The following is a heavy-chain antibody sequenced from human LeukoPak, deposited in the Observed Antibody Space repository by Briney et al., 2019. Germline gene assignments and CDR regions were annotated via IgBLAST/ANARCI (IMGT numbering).Heavy chain of an antibody. D-gene: IGHD6-19*01. CDR3: ARDRRIAVAGTRGGWFDP. V-gene: IGHV1-18*04. J-gene: IGHJ5*02. CDR1: GYTFTGYY. Sequence: ASVKVSCKASGYTFTGYYMHWVRQAPGQGLEWMGWISAYNGNTNYAQKLQGRVTMTTDTSTSTAYMELRSLRSDDTAVYYCARDRRIAVAGTRGGWFDPWGQGTLVTVSS. CDR2: ISAYNGNT.